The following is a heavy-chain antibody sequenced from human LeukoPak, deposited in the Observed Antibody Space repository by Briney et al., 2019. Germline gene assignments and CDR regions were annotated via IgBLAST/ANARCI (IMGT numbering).Heavy chain of an antibody. V-gene: IGHV4-39*01. D-gene: IGHD6-19*01. CDR1: GGSISSSSYY. Sequence: SETLSLTCTVSGGSISSSSYYWGWIRQPPGKGLEWIGSIYYSGSTYYNPSLKSRVTISVDTSKNQFSLKLSSVTAADTAVYYCARGLSSSGSPGYFDYWGQGTLVTVSS. J-gene: IGHJ4*02. CDR3: ARGLSSSGSPGYFDY. CDR2: IYYSGST.